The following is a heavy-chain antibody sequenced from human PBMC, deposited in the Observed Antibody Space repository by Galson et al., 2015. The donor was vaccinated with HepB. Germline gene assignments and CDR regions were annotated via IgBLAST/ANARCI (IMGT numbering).Heavy chain of an antibody. J-gene: IGHJ4*02. Sequence: SVKVSCKASGYTLTSYGISWVRQAPGQGLEWMGWISAYRSNADYAQKFQGRVTLTTDTSTSTAYMELKSLRSDDTAVYFCARETDSYFDYWGQGTLVTVSS. CDR2: ISAYRSNA. V-gene: IGHV1-18*01. CDR1: GYTLTSYG. CDR3: ARETDSYFDY.